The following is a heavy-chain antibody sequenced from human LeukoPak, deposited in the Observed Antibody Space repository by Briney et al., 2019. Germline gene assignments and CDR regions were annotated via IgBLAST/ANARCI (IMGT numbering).Heavy chain of an antibody. V-gene: IGHV3-53*01. CDR3: ARDRVGSGWYLDY. J-gene: IGHJ4*02. CDR1: GFTVSSNY. Sequence: GGSLRLSCAASGFTVSSNYMSWVRQAPGKGLEWVSIIYSGGSTYYADSVKGRLTISRDNSKNTLYLQMNSLRAEDTAVYYCARDRVGSGWYLDYWGQGTLVTVSS. CDR2: IYSGGST. D-gene: IGHD6-19*01.